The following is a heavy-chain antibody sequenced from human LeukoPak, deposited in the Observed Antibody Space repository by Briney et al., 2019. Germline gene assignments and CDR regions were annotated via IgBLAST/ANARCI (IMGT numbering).Heavy chain of an antibody. D-gene: IGHD1-20*01. J-gene: IGHJ4*02. CDR3: ARLRDNWEDY. Sequence: GESLKISSKGSGYTFTSYWIVWVRQMPGKGPEWMGMIFPGDSDTKYSPSFEGQITISADKSISSAYLQWSSLKASDTAIYYCARLRDNWEDYWGQGTLVTVSS. CDR2: IFPGDSDT. CDR1: GYTFTSYW. V-gene: IGHV5-51*01.